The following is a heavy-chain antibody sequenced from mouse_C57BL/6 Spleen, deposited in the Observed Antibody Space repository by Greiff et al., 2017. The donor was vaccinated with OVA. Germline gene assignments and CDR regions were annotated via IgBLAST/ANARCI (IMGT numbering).Heavy chain of an antibody. Sequence: QVHVKQSGAELVRPGASVTLSCKASGYTFTDYEMHWVKQTPAHGLGWIGAIDPETGGTAYNQKFKGKAILTADKSSSTAYMELRSLTSEDSAVYYCTRALFYFDYWGQGTTLTVSS. CDR2: IDPETGGT. CDR1: GYTFTDYE. CDR3: TRALFYFDY. D-gene: IGHD1-1*01. V-gene: IGHV1-15*01. J-gene: IGHJ2*01.